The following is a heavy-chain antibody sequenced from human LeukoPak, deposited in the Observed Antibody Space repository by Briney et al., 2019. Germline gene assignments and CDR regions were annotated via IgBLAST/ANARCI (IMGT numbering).Heavy chain of an antibody. D-gene: IGHD5-24*01. CDR3: AREPSDANGCPFDL. CDR1: GYTFTGYF. J-gene: IGHJ4*02. V-gene: IGHV1-2*06. Sequence: ASVKVSCKASGYTFTGYFIHWVRLAPGQGPEWMGRNHPNSAGTKYAQKFQGRVTMTRDTSTSTVYMELSSLRSDDMAVYYCAREPSDANGCPFDLWGQGTLVTASS. CDR2: NHPNSAGT.